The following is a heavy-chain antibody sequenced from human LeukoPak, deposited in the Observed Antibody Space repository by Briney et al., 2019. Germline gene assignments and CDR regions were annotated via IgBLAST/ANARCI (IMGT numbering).Heavy chain of an antibody. CDR3: AKGSSSSSRYYFDY. CDR2: ISGSGGST. J-gene: IGHJ4*02. Sequence: GASLRLSCAASGFTFSSYAMSWVRQAPRKGLEWGSVISGSGGSTYYADSVKGRFTISRDNSKNTLYLQMNSLRAEDTAVYYCAKGSSSSSRYYFDYWGQGTLVTVSS. V-gene: IGHV3-23*01. D-gene: IGHD6-6*01. CDR1: GFTFSSYA.